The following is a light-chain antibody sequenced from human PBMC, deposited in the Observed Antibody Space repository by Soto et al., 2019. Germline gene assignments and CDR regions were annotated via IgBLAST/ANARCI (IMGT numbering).Light chain of an antibody. CDR2: DVS. J-gene: IGLJ1*01. Sequence: HSVLTKPASVTGSPGQSITISCTGTSSDVGGYNYVSWYQQHPGKAPKLMIYDVSNRPSGVSNRFSGSKSGNTASLTISGLQAEDEADYYCSSYTSSSTLDPYVFGTGTKVTVL. V-gene: IGLV2-14*01. CDR3: SSYTSSSTLDPYV. CDR1: SSDVGGYNY.